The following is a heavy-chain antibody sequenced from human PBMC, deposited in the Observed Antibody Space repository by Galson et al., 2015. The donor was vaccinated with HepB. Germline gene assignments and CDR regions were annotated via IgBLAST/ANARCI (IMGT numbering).Heavy chain of an antibody. Sequence: SLRLSCAASGFTFSNYDMHWVRQATGKGLEWVSAIGTVADTYYAGSVKGRFTISREDAKNSLYLRMDSLRAGDTAVYYCARESRGHGVLELDCWGRGTLVTVSS. CDR2: IGTVADT. V-gene: IGHV3-13*01. CDR3: ARESRGHGVLELDC. D-gene: IGHD4-17*01. CDR1: GFTFSNYD. J-gene: IGHJ5*01.